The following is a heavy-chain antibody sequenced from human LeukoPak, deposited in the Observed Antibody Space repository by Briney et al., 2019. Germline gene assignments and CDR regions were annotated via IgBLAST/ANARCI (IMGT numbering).Heavy chain of an antibody. D-gene: IGHD5-18*01. CDR2: INPNSGGT. J-gene: IGHJ3*02. Sequence: GASVKVSCKASEYTLIGYYMHWVRQAPGQGLEWMGRINPNSGGTNYAQKFQGRVTMTRDTSISTAYMELSRLRSDDTAVYYCARAGEYSYGSPFAFDIWGQGTMVTVSS. CDR3: ARAGEYSYGSPFAFDI. CDR1: EYTLIGYY. V-gene: IGHV1-2*06.